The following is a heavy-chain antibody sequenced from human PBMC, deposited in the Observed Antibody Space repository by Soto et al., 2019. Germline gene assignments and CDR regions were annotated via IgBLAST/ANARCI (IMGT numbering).Heavy chain of an antibody. Sequence: QVQLVESGGGVVQPGTSLRLSCAASGFTFSSYAMHWVRQAPGKGLEWVAVVSYDGSHEFYADFVEGRLTIARDNSKDTLYLKLNSLRLEDTAVYYVAKDVNDPHNYGDYNFHYRGQGTLGTVSS. V-gene: IGHV3-30*18. D-gene: IGHD4-17*01. CDR3: AKDVNDPHNYGDYNFHY. CDR2: VSYDGSHE. CDR1: GFTFSSYA. J-gene: IGHJ4*02.